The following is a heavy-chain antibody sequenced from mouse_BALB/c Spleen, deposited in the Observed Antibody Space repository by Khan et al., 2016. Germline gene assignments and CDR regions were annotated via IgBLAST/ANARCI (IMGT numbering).Heavy chain of an antibody. CDR1: GYSITSDYA. Sequence: EVQLQESGPGLVKPSQSLSLTCTVTGYSITSDYAWNWIRQFPGNKLAWMGYITYSGPTNYNPFLKSRISITRDTSKNQFFLQLLSLTTEDTSTYYWVYDGYYGWFSYWGQGTLVTISA. D-gene: IGHD2-3*01. J-gene: IGHJ3*01. CDR2: ITYSGPT. CDR3: VYDGYYGWFSY. V-gene: IGHV3-2*02.